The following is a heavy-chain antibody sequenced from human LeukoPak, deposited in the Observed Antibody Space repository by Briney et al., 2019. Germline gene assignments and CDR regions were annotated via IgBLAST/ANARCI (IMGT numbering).Heavy chain of an antibody. CDR2: IYYSGTT. V-gene: IGHV4-39*01. CDR1: GGSISSNNYY. CDR3: AGHMCPARYFDCGPFDS. D-gene: IGHD3-9*01. J-gene: IGHJ4*02. Sequence: SETLSLTCTVSGGSISSNNYYWGWIRQPPGKGLEWLGTIYYSGTTYYSPTLLSRGTLSVDMSKNQFSLKLYSVTAADTAVYYCAGHMCPARYFDCGPFDSWGQGTPVTVSS.